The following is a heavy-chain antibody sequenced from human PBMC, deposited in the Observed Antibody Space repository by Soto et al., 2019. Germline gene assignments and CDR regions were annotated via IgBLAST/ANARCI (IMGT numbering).Heavy chain of an antibody. V-gene: IGHV3-33*01. CDR2: IWY. J-gene: IGHJ4*02. CDR1: GFSFSVYG. Sequence: GGSLRLSCETSGFSFSVYGMHWVRQAPGKGLEWVAVIWYDADSVKGRLTVSRDNAKSSLYLQMNSLRDEDTAVYFCAARRHYDLLTGYYGFDYWGQGSLGTV. D-gene: IGHD3-9*01. CDR3: AARRHYDLLTGYYGFDY.